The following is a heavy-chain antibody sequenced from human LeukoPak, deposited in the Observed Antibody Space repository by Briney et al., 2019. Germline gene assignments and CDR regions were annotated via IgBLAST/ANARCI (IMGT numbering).Heavy chain of an antibody. CDR2: TYYRSKRYT. CDR1: GDSVSSNSAA. CDR3: ARGSYTSTWF. V-gene: IGHV6-1*01. D-gene: IGHD6-13*01. Sequence: SQTLSLTCAISGDSVSSNSAAWSWIRQSPSRGLEWLGRTYYRSKRYTEYAVSVKSRITINPDTSKNQFSLQLNSVTPEDTAVYYCARGSYTSTWFWGQGTLVTVSS. J-gene: IGHJ4*02.